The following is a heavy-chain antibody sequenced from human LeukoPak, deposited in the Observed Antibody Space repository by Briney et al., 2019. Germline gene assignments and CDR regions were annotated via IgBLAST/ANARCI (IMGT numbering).Heavy chain of an antibody. Sequence: GGSLRLSCAASGFTFSSYAMSWARQAPGKGLEWVSGISGSGDNTYYADSVKGRFTISRDNSKNTLYVQVNSLGTEGTAAYYCAKGSYYDSSGSFYFDYWGQGTLVTVSS. J-gene: IGHJ4*02. CDR2: ISGSGDNT. CDR1: GFTFSSYA. D-gene: IGHD3-22*01. CDR3: AKGSYYDSSGSFYFDY. V-gene: IGHV3-23*01.